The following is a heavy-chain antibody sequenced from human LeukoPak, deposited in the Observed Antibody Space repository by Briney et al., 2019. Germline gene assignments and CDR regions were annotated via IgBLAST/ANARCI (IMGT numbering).Heavy chain of an antibody. J-gene: IGHJ5*02. Sequence: GASVKVSCKASGYTFTNYAMHWVRQAPGQRLEWMGWINAGNGNTKYSQKFQGRVTITRDTSASTAYMEVSSLRSEDTAVYYCARLTYYYDSSGQNWFDPWGQGTLVTVPS. CDR1: GYTFTNYA. V-gene: IGHV1-3*01. D-gene: IGHD3-22*01. CDR3: ARLTYYYDSSGQNWFDP. CDR2: INAGNGNT.